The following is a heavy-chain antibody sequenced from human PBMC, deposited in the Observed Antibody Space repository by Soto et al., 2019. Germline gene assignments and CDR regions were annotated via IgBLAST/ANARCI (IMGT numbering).Heavy chain of an antibody. V-gene: IGHV4-31*03. Sequence: QVQLQESGPGLVKPSQTLSLTCTVSDDSLTTNKYAWTWIRQNPEKGLEWIGYVYSNGNTRSSPSLQSRVSMSIDTSKSHFSLRLSSVTAADTAVYFCARASYFRPSGSYYFVSWGQGTLVTVSS. J-gene: IGHJ4*02. CDR1: DDSLTTNKYA. CDR2: VYSNGNT. D-gene: IGHD3-10*01. CDR3: ARASYFRPSGSYYFVS.